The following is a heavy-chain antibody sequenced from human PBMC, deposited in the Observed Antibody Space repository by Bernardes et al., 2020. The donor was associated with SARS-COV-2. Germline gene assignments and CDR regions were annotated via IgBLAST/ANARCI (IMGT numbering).Heavy chain of an antibody. Sequence: GGSLRLSCAASEFTVSSNYMSWVRQAPGKGLEWVSVIYSGGSTYYADSVKGRFIISRDNSKNTLYLQLNSLRAEDTAVYFCARNTLVRGVAYYGMDVWGQGTTVTVSS. CDR3: ARNTLVRGVAYYGMDV. D-gene: IGHD3-10*01. CDR2: IYSGGST. J-gene: IGHJ6*02. CDR1: EFTVSSNY. V-gene: IGHV3-53*01.